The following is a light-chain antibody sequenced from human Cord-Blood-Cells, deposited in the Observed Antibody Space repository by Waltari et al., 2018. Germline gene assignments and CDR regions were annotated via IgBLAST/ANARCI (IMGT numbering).Light chain of an antibody. J-gene: IGKJ1*01. CDR1: QSVSSY. V-gene: IGKV3-11*01. CDR3: QQRSNWPGT. Sequence: EIVLTQSPATLSLSAGESATLSGRASQSVSSYLAWYQQKPGQAPRLLIYDASNRATGIPARFSGSGSGTDFTLTISSLEPEDFAVYYCQQRSNWPGTFGQGTKVEIK. CDR2: DAS.